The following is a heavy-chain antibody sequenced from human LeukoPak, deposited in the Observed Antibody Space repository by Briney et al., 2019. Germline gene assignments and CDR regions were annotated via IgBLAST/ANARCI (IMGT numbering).Heavy chain of an antibody. D-gene: IGHD3/OR15-3a*01. Sequence: ASVKVPCKASGYTFTGYYMHWVRQAPGQGLEWMGWINPNSGGTNYAQKFQGRVTMTRDTSISTAYMELSRLRSDDTAVYYCAGVFALELVVDAFDIWGQGTMVTVSS. J-gene: IGHJ3*02. V-gene: IGHV1-2*02. CDR2: INPNSGGT. CDR1: GYTFTGYY. CDR3: AGVFALELVVDAFDI.